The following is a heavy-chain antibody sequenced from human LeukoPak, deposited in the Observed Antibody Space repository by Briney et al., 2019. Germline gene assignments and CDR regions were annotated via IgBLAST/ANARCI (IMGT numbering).Heavy chain of an antibody. D-gene: IGHD6-13*01. CDR3: ANNGYSSSWYDPFDY. V-gene: IGHV4-39*01. J-gene: IGHJ4*02. CDR2: IYYSGST. Sequence: SETLSLTCTVSGGSISSSSYYWGWIRQPPGKGLEWIGSIYYSGSTYYNPSLKSRVTISVDTSKNQFSLELSSVTAADTAVYYCANNGYSSSWYDPFDYWGQGTLVTVSS. CDR1: GGSISSSSYY.